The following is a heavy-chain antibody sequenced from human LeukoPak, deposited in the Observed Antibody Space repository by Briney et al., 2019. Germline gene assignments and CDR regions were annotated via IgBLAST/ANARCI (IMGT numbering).Heavy chain of an antibody. CDR1: GGSINNIDYY. CDR3: ARALVLQQDTIDQTAAFDI. D-gene: IGHD5-18*01. J-gene: IGHJ3*02. V-gene: IGHV4-39*07. Sequence: PETLSLTCSVSGGSINNIDYYWGWIRQPPGRGLEWIGSIYHSGKTYYNPSLKSRFTISIDTSKNQSSLKLSSVTAADTAGYYCARALVLQQDTIDQTAAFDIWGQGTMATVSS. CDR2: IYHSGKT.